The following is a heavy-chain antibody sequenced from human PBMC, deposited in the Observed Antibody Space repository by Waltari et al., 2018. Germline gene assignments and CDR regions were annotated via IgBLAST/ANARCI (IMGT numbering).Heavy chain of an antibody. CDR1: GGSINNYY. V-gene: IGHV4-59*04. CDR2: ISDSGIT. Sequence: QVQLQESGPGLVKPSETLSLTCTVSGGSINNYYWSWLRQPPGKRLEWIGYISDSGITDYNSPLESRVTMSVDTSRSQFSLKLRSVTDADTATYYCVRGCAGGACYSDTYYSMDVWGKGTTVTVSS. CDR3: VRGCAGGACYSDTYYSMDV. J-gene: IGHJ6*03. D-gene: IGHD2-21*02.